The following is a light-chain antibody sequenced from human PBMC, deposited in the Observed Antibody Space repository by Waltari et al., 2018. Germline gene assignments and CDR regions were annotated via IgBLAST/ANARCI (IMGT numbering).Light chain of an antibody. CDR1: QSVGTH. CDR3: QQRSSWTPHT. Sequence: EIVLTQSPASLSLSPGETATLSCRASQSVGTHLAWYQQKPGQAPRLLIYDASNRATGIPDRFRGSGSGTDFTLTISSLETEDFANYYCQQRSSWTPHTFGQGARLEIK. CDR2: DAS. V-gene: IGKV3-11*01. J-gene: IGKJ2*01.